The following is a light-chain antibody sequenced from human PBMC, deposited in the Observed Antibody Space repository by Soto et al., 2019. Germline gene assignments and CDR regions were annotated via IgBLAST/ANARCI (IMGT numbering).Light chain of an antibody. CDR3: SSYAGSSTV. V-gene: IGLV2-23*02. CDR2: DVT. Sequence: QSALTQPASVSGSPGQSITISCTGTSSNIGSYNLISWFQHHPGKAPQLMIYDVTKRPSGVSSRFSGSKSGSTASLRISGLQAEDEADYYCSSYAGSSTVFGGGTQLTVL. CDR1: SSNIGSYNL. J-gene: IGLJ7*01.